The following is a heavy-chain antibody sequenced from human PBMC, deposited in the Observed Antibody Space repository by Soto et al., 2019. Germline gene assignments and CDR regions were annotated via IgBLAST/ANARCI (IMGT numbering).Heavy chain of an antibody. J-gene: IGHJ5*02. CDR3: ARGATHGSSWYFWIDP. V-gene: IGHV1-69*01. D-gene: IGHD6-13*01. Sequence: QVQLVQSGAEVRMPGSSVKVSCKASGGTFSTYPINWVRQAPGQGLEWMGGIIPLFGTTNYAQKFKGRVTITADESTSTAYMELSSLRAEDAAVYYCARGATHGSSWYFWIDPWGQGTLVTVSS. CDR2: IIPLFGTT. CDR1: GGTFSTYP.